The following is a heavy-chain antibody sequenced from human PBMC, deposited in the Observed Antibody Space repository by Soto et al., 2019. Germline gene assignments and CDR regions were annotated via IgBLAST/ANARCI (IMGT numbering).Heavy chain of an antibody. CDR1: GFTFSSYW. V-gene: IGHV3-74*01. J-gene: IGHJ6*02. Sequence: EVQLVESGGGLVQPGGSLRLSCAASGFTFSSYWMHWVRQAPGKGLVWVSRITSDGSITSYADSVKGRFTISRDNAKNTLYLHINSLRAEDTAVYYCARQEGAAFYYDGMVVWGQGTTVTVSS. CDR2: ITSDGSIT. CDR3: ARQEGAAFYYDGMVV.